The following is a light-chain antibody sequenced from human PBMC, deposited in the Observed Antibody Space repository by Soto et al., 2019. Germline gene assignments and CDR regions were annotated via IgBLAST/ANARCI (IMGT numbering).Light chain of an antibody. CDR3: GTWDSSLSAAV. V-gene: IGLV1-51*01. J-gene: IGLJ2*01. CDR2: DNN. Sequence: QSVLTQPPSVSAAPGQKGTISCSGSSSNIGNNYVSWYQQLPGTAPKLLMYDNNKRHSGILDRFSGSKSGTSATLGITGRQTGDEADYYCGTWDSSLSAAVFGGGTKLTV. CDR1: SSNIGNNY.